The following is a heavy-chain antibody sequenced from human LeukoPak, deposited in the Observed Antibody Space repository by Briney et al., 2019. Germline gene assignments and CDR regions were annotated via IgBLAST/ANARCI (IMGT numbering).Heavy chain of an antibody. J-gene: IGHJ4*02. CDR1: GATISGYY. CDR3: AREYSSGRSGTGY. CDR2: TYYSGNT. D-gene: IGHD6-19*01. V-gene: IGHV4-59*01. Sequence: SETLSLTCTVSGATISGYYWSWIRQPPGRGLEWIGYTYYSGNTNYNPSLKSRVTISVDPSKSQFSLRLSSVTAADTAVYYCAREYSSGRSGTGYWGQGTLVTVSS.